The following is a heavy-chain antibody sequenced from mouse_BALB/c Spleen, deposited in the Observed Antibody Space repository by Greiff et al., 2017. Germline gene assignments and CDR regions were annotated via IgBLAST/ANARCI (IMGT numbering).Heavy chain of an antibody. J-gene: IGHJ4*01. D-gene: IGHD1-1*01. Sequence: VQLKESGAELVKPGASVKLSCTASGFNIKDTYMHWVKQRPEQGLEWIGRIDPANGNTKYDPKFQGKATITADTSSNTAYLQLSSLTSEDTAVYYCARVRDGDYYAMDYWGQGTSVTVSS. CDR3: ARVRDGDYYAMDY. V-gene: IGHV14-3*02. CDR2: IDPANGNT. CDR1: GFNIKDTY.